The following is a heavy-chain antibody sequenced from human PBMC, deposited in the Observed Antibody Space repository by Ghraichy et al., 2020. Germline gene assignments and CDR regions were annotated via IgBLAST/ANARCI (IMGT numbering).Heavy chain of an antibody. CDR2: IDNNGGST. Sequence: GGSLRLSCSASGFSFSNYAMHWVRQAPGKGLEYVSAIDNNGGSTYYADSVKGRFTISRDNSKNTMYLQMSSLRAEDTAVFYCVKVGVAGIFDHWGQGTLVTVSS. J-gene: IGHJ4*01. CDR3: VKVGVAGIFDH. CDR1: GFSFSNYA. D-gene: IGHD6-19*01. V-gene: IGHV3-64D*06.